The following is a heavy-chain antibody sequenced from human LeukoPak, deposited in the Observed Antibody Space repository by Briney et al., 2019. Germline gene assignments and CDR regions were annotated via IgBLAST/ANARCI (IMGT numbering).Heavy chain of an antibody. CDR1: GGTFSSYA. D-gene: IGHD6-13*01. CDR2: IIPIFGTA. Sequence: GASVKVSCKASGGTFSSYAISWVRQAPGQGLEWMGGIIPIFGTANYAQKFKGRVTITADESTSTAYMELSSLRSEDTAVYYCGIAAASEDFDYWGQGTLVTVSS. J-gene: IGHJ4*02. CDR3: GIAAASEDFDY. V-gene: IGHV1-69*13.